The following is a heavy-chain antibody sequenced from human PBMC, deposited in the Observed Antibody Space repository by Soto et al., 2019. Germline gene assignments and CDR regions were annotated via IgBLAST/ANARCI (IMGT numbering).Heavy chain of an antibody. CDR1: GGSVSTGSYY. V-gene: IGHV4-61*01. J-gene: IGHJ4*02. Sequence: TLSLTCTVSGGSVSTGSYYWSWIRQPPGKGLEWIGNIYYSGSTIYNPSLKSRVTISVDTSKSQFSLKLTSVTAADTAVYYCAALPPRIVVVLADFPTWGQGTLVTVSS. CDR2: IYYSGST. CDR3: AALPPRIVVVLADFPT. D-gene: IGHD2-21*01.